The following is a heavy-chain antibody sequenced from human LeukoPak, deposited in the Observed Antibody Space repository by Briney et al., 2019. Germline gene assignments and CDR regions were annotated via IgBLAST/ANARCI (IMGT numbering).Heavy chain of an antibody. D-gene: IGHD3-10*01. Sequence: GGSLRLSCAASGFTFRRYGMSWVRQAPGKGLEWVSSISGSGGSTYYVDSVKGRFTISRDNSKNTLYLQMNSLRAEDTAVYYCATPTPHGSDPSLYYYYMDVWGKGTTVTISS. CDR1: GFTFRRYG. CDR3: ATPTPHGSDPSLYYYYMDV. CDR2: ISGSGGST. J-gene: IGHJ6*03. V-gene: IGHV3-23*01.